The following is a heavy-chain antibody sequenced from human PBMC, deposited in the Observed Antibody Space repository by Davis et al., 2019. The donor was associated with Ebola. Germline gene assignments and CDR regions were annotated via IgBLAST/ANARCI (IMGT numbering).Heavy chain of an antibody. Sequence: PSETLSLTCTVSGGSISSYYWSWIRQPPGKGLEWIGYIYYSGSTNYNPSLKSRVTISVDTSKNQFSLKLSSVTAADTAVYYCARFGDYGGNSLDYWGQGTLVTVSS. J-gene: IGHJ4*02. CDR3: ARFGDYGGNSLDY. CDR2: IYYSGST. D-gene: IGHD4-23*01. CDR1: GGSISSYY. V-gene: IGHV4-59*01.